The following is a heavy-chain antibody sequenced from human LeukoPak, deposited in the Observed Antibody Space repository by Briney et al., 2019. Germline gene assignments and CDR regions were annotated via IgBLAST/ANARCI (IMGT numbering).Heavy chain of an antibody. D-gene: IGHD2-21*01. V-gene: IGHV1-2*02. Sequence: ASVKVSCKASGYTFTGYYMHWVRQAPGQGLEWMGWINPNSGGTNYAQKFQGRVTMTRDTSISTAYMELSRLRPDDTAVYYCARAYSSPLYYYYMDVWGKGTTVTVSS. CDR3: ARAYSSPLYYYYMDV. CDR1: GYTFTGYY. J-gene: IGHJ6*03. CDR2: INPNSGGT.